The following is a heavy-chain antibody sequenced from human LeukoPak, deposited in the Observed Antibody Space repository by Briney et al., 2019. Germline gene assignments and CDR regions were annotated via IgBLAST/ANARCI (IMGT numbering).Heavy chain of an antibody. Sequence: KPGGSLRLSCAASGFTFSSYSMNWVRQAPGKGLEWVSSISSSSSYIYYADSVKGRFTISRDNAKNSLYLQMNSLRAEDTAVYYCARVGLTRDSRVKIFDYWGQGTLVTVSS. CDR1: GFTFSSYS. J-gene: IGHJ4*02. CDR2: ISSSSSYI. D-gene: IGHD3-22*01. V-gene: IGHV3-21*01. CDR3: ARVGLTRDSRVKIFDY.